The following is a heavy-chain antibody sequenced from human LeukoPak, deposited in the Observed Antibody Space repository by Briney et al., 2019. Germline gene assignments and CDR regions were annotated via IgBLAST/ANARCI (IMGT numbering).Heavy chain of an antibody. Sequence: GGSLRLSCVASGFTFTGHSMHWVRQAPGKGLEWVAVVGNDEKTKFYADSLKGRFTVSRDNSKNTVYLQMNSLRDEDTAVYYCAREKQSGGTPFDYWGRGSLVTVSS. V-gene: IGHV3-30*04. CDR1: GFTFTGHS. CDR3: AREKQSGGTPFDY. J-gene: IGHJ4*02. CDR2: VGNDEKTK. D-gene: IGHD1-26*01.